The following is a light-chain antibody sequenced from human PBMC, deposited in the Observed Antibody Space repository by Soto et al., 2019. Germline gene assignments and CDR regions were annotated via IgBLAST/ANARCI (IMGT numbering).Light chain of an antibody. V-gene: IGKV1-39*01. CDR1: QTMTNY. J-gene: IGKJ1*01. CDR2: LVS. CDR3: QQTHIVPWT. Sequence: IQMTQSPSSLSASVGDRVTITCRTSQTMTNYLNWYQHKPGEAPKLLIYLVSNLQSGVPSRFSGSGSGTDFTLTINSLQPEDFATYYCQQTHIVPWTFGQGTTVDI.